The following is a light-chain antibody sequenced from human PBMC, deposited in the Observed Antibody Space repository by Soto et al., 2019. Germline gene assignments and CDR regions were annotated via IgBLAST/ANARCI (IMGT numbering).Light chain of an antibody. Sequence: EIVLTQSPGTQSLSPGERATLSCRASQSVNSDYLAWYQQIPGQAPRLLIYGASNRATGIPDRFSASGSGTDFSLTITRLEPEDFAVYYCQQYCRFPRYTFGQGTKLEIK. CDR1: QSVNSDY. J-gene: IGKJ2*01. CDR3: QQYCRFPRYT. V-gene: IGKV3-20*01. CDR2: GAS.